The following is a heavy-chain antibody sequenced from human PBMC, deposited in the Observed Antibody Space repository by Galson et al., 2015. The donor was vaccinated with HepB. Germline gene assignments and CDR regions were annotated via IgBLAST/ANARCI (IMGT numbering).Heavy chain of an antibody. Sequence: SWVRQMPGKGLEWMGRIAPSDSYTNYSPSFQGHVTISADKSISTAYLQWSSLKASDTAMYYCARLFSGSYYNPNDYWGQGTLVTVSS. V-gene: IGHV5-10-1*01. J-gene: IGHJ4*02. D-gene: IGHD3-10*01. CDR2: IAPSDSYT. CDR3: ARLFSGSYYNPNDY.